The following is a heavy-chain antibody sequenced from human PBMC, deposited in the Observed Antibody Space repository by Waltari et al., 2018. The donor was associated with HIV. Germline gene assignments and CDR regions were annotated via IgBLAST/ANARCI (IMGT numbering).Heavy chain of an antibody. V-gene: IGHV3-73*02. CDR1: GFTFSGSA. Sequence: EVQLVESGGGLVQPGGSLKLSCAASGFTFSGSAMHWVRQASGNGLEWVGRIRSKANSYATAYAASVKGRFTISRDDSKNTAYLQMNSLKTEDTAVYYCTNLVGATRGYWGQGTLVTVSS. CDR2: IRSKANSYAT. J-gene: IGHJ4*02. CDR3: TNLVGATRGY. D-gene: IGHD1-26*01.